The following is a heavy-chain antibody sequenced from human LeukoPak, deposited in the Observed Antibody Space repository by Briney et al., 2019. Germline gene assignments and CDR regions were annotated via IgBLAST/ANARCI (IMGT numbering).Heavy chain of an antibody. CDR1: GFTFDDYA. D-gene: IGHD3-3*01. CDR3: AKDTSNDFWSGAYFDY. J-gene: IGHJ4*02. CDR2: ISWNSGSI. V-gene: IGHV3-9*01. Sequence: GRSLRLSCAASGFTFDDYAMHWVRQAPGKGLEWVSGISWNSGSIGYADSVKGRFTISRDNAKNSLYLQMNSLRAEDTALHYCAKDTSNDFWSGAYFDYWGQGTLVTVSS.